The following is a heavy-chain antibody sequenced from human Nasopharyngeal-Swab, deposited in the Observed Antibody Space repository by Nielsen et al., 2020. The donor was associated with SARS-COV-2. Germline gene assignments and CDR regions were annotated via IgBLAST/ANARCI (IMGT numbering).Heavy chain of an antibody. J-gene: IGHJ6*02. D-gene: IGHD6-19*01. V-gene: IGHV1-2*06. Sequence: ASVKVSCKASGYTFTGYYMHWARQAPGQGLEWMGRINPNSGGTNSVQKFQGRVTMTRDTSITTAYMELSRLRSDDTAVYYCARDSGDRLLQWLETPWDYYYYDMDVWGQGTTVTVSS. CDR3: ARDSGDRLLQWLETPWDYYYYDMDV. CDR2: INPNSGGT. CDR1: GYTFTGYY.